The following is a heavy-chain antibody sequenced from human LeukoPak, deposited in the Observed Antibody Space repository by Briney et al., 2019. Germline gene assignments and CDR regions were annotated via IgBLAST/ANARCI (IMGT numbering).Heavy chain of an antibody. J-gene: IGHJ4*02. CDR3: ATYRQVLLPFES. CDR1: GFIFDDYG. V-gene: IGHV3-20*04. D-gene: IGHD2-8*02. CDR2: TNWNGGST. Sequence: PGGSLRLSCAASGFIFDDYGMSWVRQAPGKGLQWVSGTNWNGGSTGYADSVRGRFTISRDNSKSTLSLQMNSLRAEDTAIYYCATYRQVLLPFESWGQGTLVTVSS.